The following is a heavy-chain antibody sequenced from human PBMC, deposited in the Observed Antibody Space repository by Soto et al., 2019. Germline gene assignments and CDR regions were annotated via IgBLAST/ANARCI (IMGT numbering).Heavy chain of an antibody. CDR2: IYYSGST. Sequence: PSETLSLTCTVSGGSISSYYWSWIRQTPGKGLEWIGYIYYSGSTNYNPSLKSRVTISVDTSKNQFSLKLSSVTAADTAVYYCARHFLGGYDSSGSYWYFDYWGQGTLVTVSS. CDR1: GGSISSYY. CDR3: ARHFLGGYDSSGSYWYFDY. V-gene: IGHV4-59*08. J-gene: IGHJ4*02. D-gene: IGHD3-22*01.